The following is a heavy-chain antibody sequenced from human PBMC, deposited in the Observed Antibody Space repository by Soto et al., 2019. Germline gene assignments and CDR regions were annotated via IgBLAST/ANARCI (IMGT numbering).Heavy chain of an antibody. V-gene: IGHV1-69*01. Sequence: QVQLVQSGAEVKKPGSSVKVSCKASGGTFSSSYVITWVRQAPGQGLEWMGGIILVSGTAKYAQKFQGRVTITADGSTSTAYMELNSLRSEDTAVYFCARGRNYYDGTGYFDLDYWGQGTLVTVSS. CDR3: ARGRNYYDGTGYFDLDY. D-gene: IGHD3-22*01. CDR2: IILVSGTA. CDR1: GGTFSSSYV. J-gene: IGHJ4*02.